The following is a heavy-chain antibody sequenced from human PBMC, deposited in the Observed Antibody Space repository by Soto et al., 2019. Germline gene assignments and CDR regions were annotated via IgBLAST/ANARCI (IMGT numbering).Heavy chain of an antibody. J-gene: IGHJ4*02. CDR3: TTVGAPDH. D-gene: IGHD1-26*01. CDR2: IKSNIDGGAA. CDR1: GFSFSHAW. V-gene: IGHV3-15*01. Sequence: GGSLRLSCEASGFSFSHAWMNWVRQPPGEGLEWVGLIKSNIDGGAADYAEPVRGRFTLSRDDSKNTLYLHMNSLKIEDTATYYCTTVGAPDHWGQGTQVTVSS.